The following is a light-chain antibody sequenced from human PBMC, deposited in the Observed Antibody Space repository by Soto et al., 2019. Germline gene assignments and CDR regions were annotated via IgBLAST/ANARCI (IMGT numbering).Light chain of an antibody. CDR2: GAS. Sequence: EVMVTQSPCALSLSPGERATLSCRASQSVSSNFFAWYQQKPGQAPRLVIYGASSRPTGIPDRFSGSASGTDFTLTISRLEPEDFAVYYCQHFGTFGQGTKVAIK. CDR1: QSVSSNF. CDR3: QHFGT. V-gene: IGKV3-20*01. J-gene: IGKJ1*01.